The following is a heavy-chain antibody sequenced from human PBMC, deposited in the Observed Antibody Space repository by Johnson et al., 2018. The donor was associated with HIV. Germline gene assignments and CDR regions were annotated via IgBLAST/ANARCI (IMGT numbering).Heavy chain of an antibody. CDR2: IYSGGST. J-gene: IGHJ3*02. V-gene: IGHV3-66*01. CDR1: GFTVSSNY. Sequence: VQLVESGGGVVQPGRSLRLSCAASGFTVSSNYMSWVRQAPGKGLEWVSVIYSGGSTYYADSVKGRFTISRDNSKNTLYLQMNSLRAGDTAVYYCAREGMYSSYQGSFDIWGQGTMVTVSS. CDR3: AREGMYSSYQGSFDI. D-gene: IGHD6-6*01.